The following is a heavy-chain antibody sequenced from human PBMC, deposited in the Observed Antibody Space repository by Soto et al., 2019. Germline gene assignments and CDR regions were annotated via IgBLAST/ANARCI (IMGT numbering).Heavy chain of an antibody. Sequence: SETLSLTCTVSGDSISRYYWNWIRQPPGKGLESIGYIHYSAITSYNPSLKSRVTISIDTSKNQFSLKLTSVTAADTAVYFCATTYYDSSAYYLDYWGQGTPVTVSS. D-gene: IGHD3-22*01. J-gene: IGHJ4*02. CDR1: GDSISRYY. CDR2: IHYSAIT. V-gene: IGHV4-59*01. CDR3: ATTYYDSSAYYLDY.